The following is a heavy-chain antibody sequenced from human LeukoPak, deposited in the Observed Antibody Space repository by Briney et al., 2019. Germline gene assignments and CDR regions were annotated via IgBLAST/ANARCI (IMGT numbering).Heavy chain of an antibody. CDR1: GGTFSSYT. V-gene: IGHV1-69*02. J-gene: IGHJ6*03. D-gene: IGHD3-3*01. Sequence: SVKVSCKASGGTFSSYTISWVRQAPGQGLEWTGRIIPILGITNYAQKFQGRVTITADKSTSTAYMELSSLRSEDTAVYYCASPLGSGYSYDYYMDVWGKGTTVTVSS. CDR3: ASPLGSGYSYDYYMDV. CDR2: IIPILGIT.